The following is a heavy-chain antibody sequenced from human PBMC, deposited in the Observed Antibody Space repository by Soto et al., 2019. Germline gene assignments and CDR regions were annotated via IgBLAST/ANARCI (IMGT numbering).Heavy chain of an antibody. Sequence: ASVKVSCKASGYTFTSYGISWVRQAPGQGLEWMGWISAYNGNTNYAQKLQGRVTMTTDTSTSTAYMELRSLRSDDTAVYYCARGPRIVVVPAAFDYWGQGTLVTVSS. V-gene: IGHV1-18*04. CDR2: ISAYNGNT. CDR1: GYTFTSYG. D-gene: IGHD2-2*01. CDR3: ARGPRIVVVPAAFDY. J-gene: IGHJ4*02.